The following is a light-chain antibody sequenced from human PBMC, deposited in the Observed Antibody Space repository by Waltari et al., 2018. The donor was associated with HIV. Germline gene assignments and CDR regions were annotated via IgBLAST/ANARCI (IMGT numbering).Light chain of an antibody. CDR1: QSVSRDY. CDR2: GVS. V-gene: IGKV3-20*01. J-gene: IGKJ5*01. Sequence: DIVLTQSPGTLSLSPGERATLSCRASQSVSRDYLAWYQQKPGQAPRLLIYGVSSRATGIPDRFSGSGSGTEFTLTISRLEPEDFAVYYCQHHPITFGQGTRLEIK. CDR3: QHHPIT.